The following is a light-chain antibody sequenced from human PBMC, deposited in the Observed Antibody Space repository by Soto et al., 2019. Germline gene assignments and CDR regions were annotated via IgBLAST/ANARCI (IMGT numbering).Light chain of an antibody. Sequence: EIVLTQSPATLSLSPGERATLSCRASQSVSSYLAWYQQKPGQAPRLLIYDASNRATGIPARFSGSGSGTDLTLTISSFEPEDFAVYYCQQRNNCTLSITFGQGTRLEI. CDR1: QSVSSY. CDR3: QQRNNCTLSIT. CDR2: DAS. V-gene: IGKV3-11*01. J-gene: IGKJ5*01.